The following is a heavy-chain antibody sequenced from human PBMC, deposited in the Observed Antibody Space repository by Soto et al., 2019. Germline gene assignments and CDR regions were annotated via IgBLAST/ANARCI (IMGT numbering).Heavy chain of an antibody. D-gene: IGHD2-2*01. Sequence: EVQLLESGGSLVQPGGSLRLSCAASGFTFSSYAMSWVRQAPGKGLEWVSAISGSGGSTYYADSVKGRFTISRDNSKNTLYLQMNSLRAEDTAVYYCAKDSIKDCSSTSCYYFDYWGQGTLVTVSS. V-gene: IGHV3-23*01. CDR3: AKDSIKDCSSTSCYYFDY. J-gene: IGHJ4*02. CDR1: GFTFSSYA. CDR2: ISGSGGST.